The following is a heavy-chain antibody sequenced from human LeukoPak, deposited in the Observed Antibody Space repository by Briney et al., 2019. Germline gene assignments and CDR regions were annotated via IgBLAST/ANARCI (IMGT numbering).Heavy chain of an antibody. Sequence: WASVKVSCKASGYTFTGYYMHWVRQAPGQGLEWMGWINPNSGGTNYAQKFQGRVTMTRDTSISTAYMELSRLRSDDTVLYYCARGGIAVAGTLDYWGQGTLVTVSS. CDR2: INPNSGGT. J-gene: IGHJ4*02. V-gene: IGHV1-2*02. CDR3: ARGGIAVAGTLDY. CDR1: GYTFTGYY. D-gene: IGHD6-19*01.